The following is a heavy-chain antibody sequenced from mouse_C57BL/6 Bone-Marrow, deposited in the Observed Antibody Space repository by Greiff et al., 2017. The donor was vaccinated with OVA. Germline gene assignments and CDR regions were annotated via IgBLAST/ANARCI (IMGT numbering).Heavy chain of an antibody. D-gene: IGHD1-1*01. CDR3: ARSNYYGSSHWYFDV. Sequence: DVMLVESGGALVKPGGSLKLSCAASGFTFSDYGMHWVRQAPEKGLEWVAYISSGSSTIYYADTVKGRFTISRDNAKNTLFLQMTSLRSEDTAMYYCARSNYYGSSHWYFDVWGTGTTVTVSS. CDR1: GFTFSDYG. J-gene: IGHJ1*03. V-gene: IGHV5-17*01. CDR2: ISSGSSTI.